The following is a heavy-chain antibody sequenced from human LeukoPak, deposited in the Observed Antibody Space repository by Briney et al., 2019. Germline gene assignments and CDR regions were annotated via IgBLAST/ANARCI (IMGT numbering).Heavy chain of an antibody. J-gene: IGHJ3*02. Sequence: GGSLRLSCASSGFTFSDYYMSWIRQAPGKGLDLVSYISSSGSNIYYADSVKGRFTISRDNAKNSLYLQMNSLRAEDTAVYYCARNLIAAAGLDAFDIWGQGTMVTVSS. V-gene: IGHV3-11*04. CDR2: ISSSGSNI. CDR1: GFTFSDYY. D-gene: IGHD6-13*01. CDR3: ARNLIAAAGLDAFDI.